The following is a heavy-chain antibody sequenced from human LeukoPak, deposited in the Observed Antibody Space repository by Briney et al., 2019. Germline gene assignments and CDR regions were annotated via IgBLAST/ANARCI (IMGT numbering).Heavy chain of an antibody. D-gene: IGHD5-18*01. V-gene: IGHV1-2*02. J-gene: IGHJ3*01. Sequence: ASVKVSCKASEDTFTGYYIHWVRQAPGQGLEWLGWINANTGGTSYAQKFQAGVTITRSTSINTAYIELSRLRSGDTAVYYCAKVRERGYSSKPFDLWGQGTMVTVSS. CDR2: INANTGGT. CDR1: EDTFTGYY. CDR3: AKVRERGYSSKPFDL.